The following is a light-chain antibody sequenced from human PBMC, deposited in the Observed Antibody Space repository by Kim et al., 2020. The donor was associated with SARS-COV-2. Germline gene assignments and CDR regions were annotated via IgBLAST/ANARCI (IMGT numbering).Light chain of an antibody. J-gene: IGKJ2*01. Sequence: DIVLTQSPGTLSLSPGDRATLSCRASQSIASNSLAWYQQKPGQAPRLLIYGTSNRATGIPDRFSGSGSGTDFTLTISRLEPEDSAVYYCQQYGTSPNTFGQGTKLEI. CDR2: GTS. V-gene: IGKV3-20*01. CDR1: QSIASNS. CDR3: QQYGTSPNT.